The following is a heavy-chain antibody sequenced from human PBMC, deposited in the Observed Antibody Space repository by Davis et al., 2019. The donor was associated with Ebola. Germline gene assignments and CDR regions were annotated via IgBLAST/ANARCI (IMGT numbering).Heavy chain of an antibody. CDR2: VSHSERER. Sequence: PGGSLRLSCAASGLIFRNYAMHWVRKAPGKGLEWVAVVSHSERERFYADSVKGRFTISRDNSENTLYLQMNSLTADDTSVYYCARAGFDEVMDYWGQGTPVTVSS. CDR1: GLIFRNYA. V-gene: IGHV3-30*04. CDR3: ARAGFDEVMDY. J-gene: IGHJ4*02. D-gene: IGHD3-16*01.